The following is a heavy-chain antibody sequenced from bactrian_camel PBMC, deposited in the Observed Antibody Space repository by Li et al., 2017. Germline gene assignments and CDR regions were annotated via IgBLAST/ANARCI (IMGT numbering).Heavy chain of an antibody. CDR1: GYTFNTY. D-gene: IGHD1*01. Sequence: DVQLVESGGGSVQAGGSVRLSCAASGYTFNTYSWFRQAPGQEREGVAGIGTDGVSRVADSVKGRFTISRDVAQNAVYLQMNSLKAEDTALYYCVPLIFALGAQWGQGTQVTVS. J-gene: IGHJ4*01. V-gene: IGHV3S40*01. CDR3: VPLIFALGAQ. CDR2: IGTDGVSR.